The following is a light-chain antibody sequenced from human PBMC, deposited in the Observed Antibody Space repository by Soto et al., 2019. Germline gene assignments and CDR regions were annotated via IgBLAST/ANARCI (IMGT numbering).Light chain of an antibody. V-gene: IGKV3-15*01. CDR2: GAS. J-gene: IGKJ1*01. CDR3: QQSYSTPTWT. Sequence: EIVMTQSPATLSVSPGERVTLSCRASQSVSSNLAWYQQKVGQAPRLLIYGASTRATGIPARFSGSGSGTEFTLTISSLQPEDFATYYCQQSYSTPTWTFGQGTKVDIK. CDR1: QSVSSN.